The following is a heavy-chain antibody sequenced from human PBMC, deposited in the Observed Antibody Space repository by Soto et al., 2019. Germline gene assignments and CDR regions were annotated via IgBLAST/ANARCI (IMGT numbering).Heavy chain of an antibody. D-gene: IGHD5-12*01. V-gene: IGHV3-23*01. CDR3: AKSTGYRGYDHFNF. CDR1: GFSFDYFA. Sequence: GGSLRLSCAASGFSFDYFAMGWVRQAPGRGLEWVSSISGGAYTTYDADSFKGRFIISKNKPKNTLYWEINNLRVDDTAKYYCAKSTGYRGYDHFNFWGQGTVLTASS. CDR2: ISGGAYTT. J-gene: IGHJ4*02.